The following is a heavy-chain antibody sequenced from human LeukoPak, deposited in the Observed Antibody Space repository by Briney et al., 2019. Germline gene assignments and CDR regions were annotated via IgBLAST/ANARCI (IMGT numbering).Heavy chain of an antibody. Sequence: SETLSLTCAVYGGSFSGYYWSWIRQPPGKGLEWIGEINHSGSTNYNPSLKSRVTISVDTSKNQFSLKLCSVTAADTAVYYCARVGYSYGYSDPMDVWGQGTTVTVSS. CDR1: GGSFSGYY. D-gene: IGHD5-18*01. J-gene: IGHJ6*02. CDR3: ARVGYSYGYSDPMDV. CDR2: INHSGST. V-gene: IGHV4-34*01.